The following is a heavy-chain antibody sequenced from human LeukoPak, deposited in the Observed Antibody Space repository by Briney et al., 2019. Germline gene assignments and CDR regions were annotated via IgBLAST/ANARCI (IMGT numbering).Heavy chain of an antibody. Sequence: ASVKVSCKVSGYTLTELSMHWVRQAPRKGLEWMGGFDPEDGETIYAQKFQGRVTMTEDTSTDTAYMELSSLRSEDTAVYYCATRGYSYGYEYYYYGMDVWGQGTTVTVSS. CDR2: FDPEDGET. D-gene: IGHD5-18*01. CDR1: GYTLTELS. V-gene: IGHV1-24*01. CDR3: ATRGYSYGYEYYYYGMDV. J-gene: IGHJ6*02.